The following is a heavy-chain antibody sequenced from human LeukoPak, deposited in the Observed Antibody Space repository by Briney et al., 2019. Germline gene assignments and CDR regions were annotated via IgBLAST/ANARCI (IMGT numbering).Heavy chain of an antibody. J-gene: IGHJ5*02. V-gene: IGHV4-59*01. D-gene: IGHD3-10*01. Sequence: SETLSLTCTVSGGSISSYYWSWIRQPPGKGLEWIGYIYYTGSTNYNPSLKSRVTISVDTSKNQFSLKLTSVTAADTAVYFCARGGYYGSGNDFRFDPWGQGTLVTVSS. CDR3: ARGGYYGSGNDFRFDP. CDR2: IYYTGST. CDR1: GGSISSYY.